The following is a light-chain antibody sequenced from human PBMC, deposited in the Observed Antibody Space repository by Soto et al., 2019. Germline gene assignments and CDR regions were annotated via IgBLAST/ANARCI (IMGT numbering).Light chain of an antibody. CDR2: GAS. Sequence: DIVMTQSPATLPVSPGERATLSCRASQSVSSNLAWYQQKPGQAPRLLIYGASSRATGIPDRFSGSGSGTDFTLTISRLEPEDFAVYYCQQYGSSPVTFGQGTKVDI. V-gene: IGKV3-20*01. J-gene: IGKJ1*01. CDR3: QQYGSSPVT. CDR1: QSVSSN.